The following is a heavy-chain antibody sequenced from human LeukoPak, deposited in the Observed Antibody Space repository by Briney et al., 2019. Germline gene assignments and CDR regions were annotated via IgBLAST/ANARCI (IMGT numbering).Heavy chain of an antibody. J-gene: IGHJ4*02. V-gene: IGHV4-31*03. D-gene: IGHD5-12*01. Sequence: KPSETLSLTCTVSAGSISSSSYYWGWIRQHPGKGLEWIGYIYYSGNTYYNPSLKSRVTISVDTSKNQFSLKLTSVTAADTAVYYCARAIVATISFDFWGQGTLVTVSS. CDR3: ARAIVATISFDF. CDR1: AGSISSSSYY. CDR2: IYYSGNT.